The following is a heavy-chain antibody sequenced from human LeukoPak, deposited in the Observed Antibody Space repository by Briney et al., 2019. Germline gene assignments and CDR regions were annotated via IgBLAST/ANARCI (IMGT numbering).Heavy chain of an antibody. D-gene: IGHD6-19*01. V-gene: IGHV3-23*01. Sequence: GGSLRLSCAASGFTFGSYAMSWVRQVPGKGREWVSTINANSGTTSYAASVRGRFTISRDNSKNALYLQLNTLRADDTATYYCAKPISGGLAVTADWFHPWGQGTLVVVSS. J-gene: IGHJ5*01. CDR3: AKPISGGLAVTADWFHP. CDR2: INANSGTT. CDR1: GFTFGSYA.